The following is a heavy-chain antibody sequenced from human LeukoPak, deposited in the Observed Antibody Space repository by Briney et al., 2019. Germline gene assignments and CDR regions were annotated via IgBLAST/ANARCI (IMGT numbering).Heavy chain of an antibody. CDR1: GYTLTELS. Sequence: ASVKVSCKVSGYTLTELSMHWVRQAPGKGLEWMGGFDPEDGETIYAQKFQGRVTMTEDASTDTAYMELSSLRSEDTAVYYCATANTYCGGDCFYGWFDPCGQGTLVTVSS. D-gene: IGHD2-21*02. J-gene: IGHJ5*02. CDR2: FDPEDGET. CDR3: ATANTYCGGDCFYGWFDP. V-gene: IGHV1-24*01.